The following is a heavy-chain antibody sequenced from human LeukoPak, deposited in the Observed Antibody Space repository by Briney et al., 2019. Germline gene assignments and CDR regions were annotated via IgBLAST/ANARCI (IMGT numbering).Heavy chain of an antibody. D-gene: IGHD4/OR15-4a*01. V-gene: IGHV3-30*03. CDR3: ARRAGAYSHPYDY. J-gene: IGHJ4*02. Sequence: PGRSLRLSCAASGFTFSSYGMHWVCQAPGKGLEWVAVISYDGSNKYYADSVKGRFTISRDNSKNTLYLQMNSLRAEDTAVYYCARRAGAYSHPYDYWGQGTLVTVSS. CDR1: GFTFSSYG. CDR2: ISYDGSNK.